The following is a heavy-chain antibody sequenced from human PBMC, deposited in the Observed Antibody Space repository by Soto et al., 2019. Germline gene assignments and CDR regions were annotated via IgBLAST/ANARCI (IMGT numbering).Heavy chain of an antibody. Sequence: QVQLVESGGGVVQPGKSLRLSCAASGFTFSAYGMHWVRQSPGKGLEWVAVVSHDGSNKYYADSVKGRFTISRDNTKTTCMKINSLPAEDTAVYYCAKDKYGAGRMSPHHWGQGTLVTVCS. CDR1: GFTFSAYG. D-gene: IGHD3-10*01. CDR2: VSHDGSNK. J-gene: IGHJ5*02. V-gene: IGHV3-30*18. CDR3: AKDKYGAGRMSPHH.